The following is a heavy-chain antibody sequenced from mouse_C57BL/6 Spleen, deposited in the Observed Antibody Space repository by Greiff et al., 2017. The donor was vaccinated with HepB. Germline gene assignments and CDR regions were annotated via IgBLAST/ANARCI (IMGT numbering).Heavy chain of an antibody. J-gene: IGHJ2*01. Sequence: QVQLKQPGTELVKPGASVKLSCKASGYTFTSYWMHWVKQRPGQGLEWIGNINPSNGCTNYNEKFKSKATLTVDKSSSTAYMQLSSLTSEDSAVYYCARSPSAVVATGGYWGQGTTLTVSS. CDR3: ARSPSAVVATGGY. V-gene: IGHV1-53*01. CDR2: INPSNGCT. D-gene: IGHD1-1*01. CDR1: GYTFTSYW.